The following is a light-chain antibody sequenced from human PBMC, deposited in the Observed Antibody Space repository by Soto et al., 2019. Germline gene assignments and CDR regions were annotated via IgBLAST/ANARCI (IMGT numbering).Light chain of an antibody. V-gene: IGKV3-20*01. CDR3: QQYHSSLWM. CDR1: QSVSTSN. Sequence: EIVLTQAPGTLSLSPGERATLSCRASQSVSTSNLAWYQQKPGQAPRLLIYDVSSRATGIPDRFSGSGSGTDFTLTISSLEPEDFAVYYCQQYHSSLWMFGQGTKVEIK. CDR2: DVS. J-gene: IGKJ1*01.